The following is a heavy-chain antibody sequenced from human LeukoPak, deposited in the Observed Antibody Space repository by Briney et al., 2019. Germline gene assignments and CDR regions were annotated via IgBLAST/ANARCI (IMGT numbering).Heavy chain of an antibody. D-gene: IGHD2/OR15-2a*01. CDR1: GDILSSNSAA. CDR3: ARDHDSTSFDY. Sequence: SQTLSLTCAVSGDILSSNSAAWHWSRQSPSRGLEWLGRTYYRSKWYNDYAVSVKSRITINPDTSKNQFSLQLNSVTPEDTAVYYCARDHDSTSFDYWGQGTLVTVSS. CDR2: TYYRSKWYN. J-gene: IGHJ4*02. V-gene: IGHV6-1*01.